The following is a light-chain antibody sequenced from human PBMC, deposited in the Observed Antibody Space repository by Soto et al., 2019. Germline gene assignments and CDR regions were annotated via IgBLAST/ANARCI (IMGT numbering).Light chain of an antibody. CDR1: SSNLGAGYD. CDR2: GNR. V-gene: IGLV1-40*01. CDR3: AAWDDSLNGRGV. Sequence: QSVLTQPPSVSGAPGQRVTISCTGTSSNLGAGYDVHWYQQLPGAAPKLVIFGNRNRPSGVPERFSGSKSGTSASLAITGLQAEDEAVYYCAAWDDSLNGRGVFGGGTKLTVL. J-gene: IGLJ3*02.